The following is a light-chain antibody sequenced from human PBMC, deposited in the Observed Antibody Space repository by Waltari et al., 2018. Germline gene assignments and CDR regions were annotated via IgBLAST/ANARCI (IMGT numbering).Light chain of an antibody. CDR1: GSNIASNT. J-gene: IGLJ3*02. CDR2: SAN. V-gene: IGLV1-44*01. CDR3: ATWDDSLNAWV. Sequence: QSVLSQPPSASGTPGQRITISCSGSGSNIASNTVNWYQQVPETAPKLLIHSANQWPSGVPDRFSGSKSGTSASLAISGLQSEDEATYYCATWDDSLNAWVFGGGTKVTVL.